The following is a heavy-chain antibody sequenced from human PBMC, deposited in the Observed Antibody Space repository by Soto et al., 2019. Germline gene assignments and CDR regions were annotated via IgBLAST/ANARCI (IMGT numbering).Heavy chain of an antibody. V-gene: IGHV4-34*01. J-gene: IGHJ5*02. D-gene: IGHD2-15*01. CDR3: ARAADCVVVRYPGSWFDP. Sequence: PSETLSLTCAVYGGSFSGYYWSWIRQPPGKGLEWIGEINHSGSTNYNPSLKSRVTISVDTSKNQFSLKLSSVTAADTAVYYCARAADCVVVRYPGSWFDPCDQGTLVTVS. CDR2: INHSGST. CDR1: GGSFSGYY.